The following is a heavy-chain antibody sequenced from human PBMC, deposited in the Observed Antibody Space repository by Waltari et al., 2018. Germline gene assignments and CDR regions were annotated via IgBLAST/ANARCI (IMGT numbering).Heavy chain of an antibody. V-gene: IGHV4-34*01. CDR3: AGGGVGGEGYYYYGMDV. Sequence: QVQLQQWGAGLLKPSETLSLTCAVYGGSFSGYYWSWIRQPPGKGLEWIGEINQSGSTTTTPSLKGRVTIAVDAAKTQFSLRLGVVSAGAAVVYEGAGGGVGGEGYYYYGMDVWGQGTTVTVSS. J-gene: IGHJ6*02. CDR1: GGSFSGYY. CDR2: INQSGST. D-gene: IGHD3-16*01.